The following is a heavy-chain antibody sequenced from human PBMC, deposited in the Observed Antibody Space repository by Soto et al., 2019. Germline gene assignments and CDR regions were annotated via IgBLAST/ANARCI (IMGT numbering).Heavy chain of an antibody. CDR1: GFTFSSFA. CDR3: ARGGAWTPEGLGY. J-gene: IGHJ4*02. CDR2: ISSDVVNY. V-gene: IGHV3-30-3*01. Sequence: QVQLVESGGGVVQPERSLRLSCAASGFTFSSFAMRWVRQAPGKGLEWLAVISSDVVNYYYAESVKGRFTISRDNSKNTLYLQMNSLRNQDTAVYYCARGGAWTPEGLGYWGQGTLVTVSS. D-gene: IGHD2-15*01.